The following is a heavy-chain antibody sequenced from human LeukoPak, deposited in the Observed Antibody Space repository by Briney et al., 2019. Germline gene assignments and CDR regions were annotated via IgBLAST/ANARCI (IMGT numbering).Heavy chain of an antibody. V-gene: IGHV1-69*13. CDR1: GGTFSSYA. CDR3: ARDPDYYDSSGFNWFDP. CDR2: IIPIFGTA. J-gene: IGHJ5*02. D-gene: IGHD3-22*01. Sequence: SVKVSCKASGGTFSSYAISWMRQAPGQGLEWMGGIIPIFGTASYAQKFQGRVTITADESTSTAYMELSSLRSEDTAVYYCARDPDYYDSSGFNWFDPWGQGTLVTVSS.